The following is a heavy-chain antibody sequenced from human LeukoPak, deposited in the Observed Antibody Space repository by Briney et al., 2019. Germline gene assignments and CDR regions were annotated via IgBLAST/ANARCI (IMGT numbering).Heavy chain of an antibody. CDR2: ISGSGGST. D-gene: IGHD3-10*01. Sequence: GGSLRLSCAASGFTFSSYAMSWVRQAPGKGLEWVSAISGSGGSTYYADSVKGRFTISRDNAENSLYLQMNSLRAEDTAVYYCARGGKYYGSWGQGTLVTVSS. CDR1: GFTFSSYA. J-gene: IGHJ5*02. CDR3: ARGGKYYGS. V-gene: IGHV3-23*01.